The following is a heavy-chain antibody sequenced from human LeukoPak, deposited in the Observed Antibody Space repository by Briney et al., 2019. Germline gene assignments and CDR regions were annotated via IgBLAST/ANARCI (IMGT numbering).Heavy chain of an antibody. D-gene: IGHD6-13*01. CDR2: IYYSGST. CDR3: ARHRAAAIHFDS. J-gene: IGHJ4*02. CDR1: GGSISSYY. V-gene: IGHV4-59*08. Sequence: PSETLSLTCTVSGGSISSYYWSWIRQPPGKGLEWIGYIYYSGSTNYNPSLKSRVTISVDTSKNQFSLKLSSVTAADTAVYYCARHRAAAIHFDSWGQGTLVTVSS.